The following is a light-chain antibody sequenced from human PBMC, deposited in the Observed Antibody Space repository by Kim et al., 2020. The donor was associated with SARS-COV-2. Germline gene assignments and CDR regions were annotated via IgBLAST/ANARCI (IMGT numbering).Light chain of an antibody. CDR1: SSNIGNNY. CDR2: DNN. V-gene: IGLV1-51*01. CDR3: GTWDSSLSAVV. J-gene: IGLJ2*01. Sequence: GQKVTISCSVSSSNIGNNYVSWYQQLPGTAPKLLIYDNNKRPSGIPARFSGSKSGTAATLGITGLQTGDEADYYCGTWDSSLSAVVFGGGTQLTVL.